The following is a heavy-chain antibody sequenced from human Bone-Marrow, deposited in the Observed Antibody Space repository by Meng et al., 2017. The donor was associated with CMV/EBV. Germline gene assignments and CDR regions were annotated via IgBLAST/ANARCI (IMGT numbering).Heavy chain of an antibody. Sequence: GESLIISCAASGFTFSSYSMNWVREAPGKGLEWVSSISSSSSYIYYADSVKGRFTISRDNAKNSLYLQMNSLRAEDTAVYYGARGLLDWFPNDYWGQGTLVTVSS. CDR2: ISSSSSYI. CDR1: GFTFSSYS. D-gene: IGHD1-26*01. CDR3: ARGLLDWFPNDY. V-gene: IGHV3-21*01. J-gene: IGHJ4*02.